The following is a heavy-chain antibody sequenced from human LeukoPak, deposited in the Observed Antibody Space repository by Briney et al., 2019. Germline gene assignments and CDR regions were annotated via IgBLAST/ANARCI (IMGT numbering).Heavy chain of an antibody. Sequence: SETLSLTCPVSGGSISSYYWSWIRQPPGKGLEWIGEINHSGSTNYNPSLKSRVTISVDTSKNQFSLKLSSVTAADTAVYYCARMVLWFGELLSFDYWGQGTLVTVSS. CDR3: ARMVLWFGELLSFDY. V-gene: IGHV4-34*01. J-gene: IGHJ4*02. D-gene: IGHD3-10*01. CDR1: GGSISSYY. CDR2: INHSGST.